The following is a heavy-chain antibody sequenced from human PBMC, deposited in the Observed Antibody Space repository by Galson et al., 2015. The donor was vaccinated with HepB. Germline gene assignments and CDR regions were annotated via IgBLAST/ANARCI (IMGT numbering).Heavy chain of an antibody. CDR3: ARGGMATIGGPTFDY. CDR2: ISTNNGNG. D-gene: IGHD5-24*01. Sequence: SVKVSCKASGYTFTRYSISWVQQAPGQGLEWLGWISTNNGNGNSVQKLQGRVTMTTDTPTRTAYMELRNLRSDDTAVYYCARGGMATIGGPTFDYWGQGTLVTVSS. J-gene: IGHJ4*02. V-gene: IGHV1-18*01. CDR1: GYTFTRYS.